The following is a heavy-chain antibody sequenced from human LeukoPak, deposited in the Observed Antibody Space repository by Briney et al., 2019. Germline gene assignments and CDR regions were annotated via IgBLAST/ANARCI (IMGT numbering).Heavy chain of an antibody. CDR1: GFTFSSCW. Sequence: GGSLRLSCAASGFTFSSCWMSWVRQAPGKGLEWVANIKHDGSEKYYVDSVKGRFTISRDNTKNSLYLQMSSLRAEDSAIYYCVRGDIVATPDWWGQGTLVTVSS. V-gene: IGHV3-7*01. J-gene: IGHJ4*02. CDR2: IKHDGSEK. D-gene: IGHD5-12*01. CDR3: VRGDIVATPDW.